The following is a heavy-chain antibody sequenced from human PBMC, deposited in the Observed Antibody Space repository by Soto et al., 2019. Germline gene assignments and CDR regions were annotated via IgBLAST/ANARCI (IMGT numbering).Heavy chain of an antibody. J-gene: IGHJ6*02. CDR1: GFTFTNSA. CDR2: IVVGSGNT. Sequence: QMQLVQSGPEVKKPGTSVKVSCKASGFTFTNSAVQWMRQASGKRREWIGWIVVGSGNTNYAQKYQERVTITRYLSTSTASMELSSLRSEDTAVYYCAAEHFDYYHYGMEVWGQRTTVTVSS. V-gene: IGHV1-58*01. CDR3: AAEHFDYYHYGMEV.